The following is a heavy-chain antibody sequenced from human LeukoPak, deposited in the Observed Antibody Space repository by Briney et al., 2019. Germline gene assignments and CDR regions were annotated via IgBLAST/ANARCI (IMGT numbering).Heavy chain of an antibody. D-gene: IGHD2-8*01. Sequence: SETLSLTCTVSGGSVSSGSYFWGWIRQAPGKELEWIGSIHYAGTIYYSPSLKNRVTISIDMSNNHVSLRLTSVTAADTAMYFCARRPTYCTDGVCYPNWFDPWGPGTLVTVFS. CDR2: IHYAGTI. CDR1: GGSVSSGSYF. V-gene: IGHV4-39*02. CDR3: ARRPTYCTDGVCYPNWFDP. J-gene: IGHJ5*02.